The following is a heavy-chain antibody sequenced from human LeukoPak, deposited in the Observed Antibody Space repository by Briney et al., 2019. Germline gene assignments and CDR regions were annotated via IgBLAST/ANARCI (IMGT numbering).Heavy chain of an antibody. Sequence: GGSLRLSCAAYGFTFSSYTMNWVRQAPGKGLEWVSSISTSSIYIYYTDSLKGRFTISRDNARNSLYLQMNSLKAEDTAVYYCARDQDWNDRGGLDYWGQGTLVTVSS. J-gene: IGHJ4*02. V-gene: IGHV3-21*01. CDR3: ARDQDWNDRGGLDY. D-gene: IGHD1-1*01. CDR1: GFTFSSYT. CDR2: ISTSSIYI.